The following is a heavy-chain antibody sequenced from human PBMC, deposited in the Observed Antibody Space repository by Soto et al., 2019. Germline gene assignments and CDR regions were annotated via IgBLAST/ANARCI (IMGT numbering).Heavy chain of an antibody. V-gene: IGHV4-61*08. Sequence: PSETLSLTCAVSGDSINSVDYYWSWIRQPPGKGLEWIGYVYYSGNTNYNPSLKSRVTISLDRSKKQFSLKLRSVTAGDTAVYFCARSSYSSIAVTQFD. D-gene: IGHD6-19*01. CDR1: GDSINSVDYY. J-gene: IGHJ4*01. CDR3: ARSSYSSIAVTQFD. CDR2: VYYSGNT.